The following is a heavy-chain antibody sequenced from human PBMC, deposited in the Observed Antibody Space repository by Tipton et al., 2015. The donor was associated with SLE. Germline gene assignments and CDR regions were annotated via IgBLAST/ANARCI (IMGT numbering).Heavy chain of an antibody. Sequence: SLRLSCVASGFTFRSYAMTWVRRAPGKGLEWVSGISGGGASTYYADSVKGRFTISSDQSRNTLSLQMNSLRADDTAIYYCAKFEVASDFYLDYWGRGTPVTVSS. D-gene: IGHD2-21*01. CDR3: AKFEVASDFYLDY. V-gene: IGHV3-23*01. CDR1: GFTFRSYA. J-gene: IGHJ4*02. CDR2: ISGGGAST.